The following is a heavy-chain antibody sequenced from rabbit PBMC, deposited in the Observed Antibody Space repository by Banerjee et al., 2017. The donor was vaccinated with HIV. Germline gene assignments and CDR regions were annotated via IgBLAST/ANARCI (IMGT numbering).Heavy chain of an antibody. V-gene: IGHV1S45*01. J-gene: IGHJ4*01. D-gene: IGHD1-1*01. CDR3: ARDLTGVIGWNFNL. CDR2: IDAGSGGSI. Sequence: QEQLEESGGDLVKPGASLTLTCKASGLDFSSSYWICWVRQAPGKGLEWIACIDAGSGGSIHYASWVNGRFTISDHNAQNTLYLQLNSLTAADTATYFCARDLTGVIGWNFNLWGQGTLVTVS. CDR1: GLDFSSSYW.